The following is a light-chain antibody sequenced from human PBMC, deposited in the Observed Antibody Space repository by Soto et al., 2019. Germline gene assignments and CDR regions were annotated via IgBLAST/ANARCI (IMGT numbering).Light chain of an antibody. CDR3: QQYGSLPRT. CDR1: QSVSSSS. V-gene: IGKV3-20*01. Sequence: EIVLTQSPGTLSLSPGERATLSCRASQSVSSSSLAWYQQKPGQAPRLLIYGASSRATAIPDRFSGSGSGTDFTLTISRLESEDFAVYYCQQYGSLPRTFGQGTNVEIK. CDR2: GAS. J-gene: IGKJ1*01.